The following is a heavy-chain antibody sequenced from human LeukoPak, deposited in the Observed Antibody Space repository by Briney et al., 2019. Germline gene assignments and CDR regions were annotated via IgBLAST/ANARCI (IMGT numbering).Heavy chain of an antibody. CDR3: ARDMEGGTVFDY. Sequence: ASVKVSCKASGYTFTGYYMHWVRQAPGQGLEWMGWINPNSGGTKYVQKFQGRVTMTRDTSISTAYMELSRLRSDDTAVYYCARDMEGGTVFDYWGQGTLVTVSS. CDR1: GYTFTGYY. D-gene: IGHD1-1*01. CDR2: INPNSGGT. J-gene: IGHJ4*02. V-gene: IGHV1-2*02.